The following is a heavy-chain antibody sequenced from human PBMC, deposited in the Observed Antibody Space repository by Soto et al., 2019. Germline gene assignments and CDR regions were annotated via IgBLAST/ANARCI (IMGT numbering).Heavy chain of an antibody. CDR1: GFTFSSYA. V-gene: IGHV3-23*01. D-gene: IGHD3-10*01. CDR3: ARGSDSLRGYGMDV. CDR2: ISGSSGSTI. Sequence: AGGSLRLSCAASGFTFSSYAMSWVRQAPGKGLEWVSAISGSSGSTIYYADSVKGRFTISRDNAKNSLYLQMNSLRAEDTAVYYCARGSDSLRGYGMDVWGQGTTVTVSS. J-gene: IGHJ6*02.